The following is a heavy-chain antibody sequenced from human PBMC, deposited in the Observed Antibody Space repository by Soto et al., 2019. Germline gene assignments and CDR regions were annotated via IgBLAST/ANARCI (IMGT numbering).Heavy chain of an antibody. CDR2: IIPIFGTP. J-gene: IGHJ6*02. CDR1: GGTFSSYA. V-gene: IGHV1-69*12. CDR3: ASSRKDYYYYGMDV. Sequence: QVQLVQSGAEVKKPGSSVKVSCKASGGTFSSYAISWVRQAPGQGLEWMGGIIPIFGTPNYAQKFQGRVTITADESMSTAYMELSSLRSEDTAVYYCASSRKDYYYYGMDVWGQGTTVTVSS. D-gene: IGHD6-13*01.